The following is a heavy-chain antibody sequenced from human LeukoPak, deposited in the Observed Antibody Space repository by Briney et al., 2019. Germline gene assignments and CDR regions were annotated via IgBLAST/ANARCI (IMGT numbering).Heavy chain of an antibody. Sequence: KSSETLSLTCAVSGVSISSDIWWNWVRQPPGKGLEWIGEIHHSGDLNYNPSLNRRVTISLDKSNNQFSLELNSVTAADTALYYCSRGGDYLFHYWGQGTLLTVSS. J-gene: IGHJ4*02. D-gene: IGHD3-10*01. CDR3: SRGGDYLFHY. V-gene: IGHV4-4*02. CDR2: IHHSGDL. CDR1: GVSISSDIW.